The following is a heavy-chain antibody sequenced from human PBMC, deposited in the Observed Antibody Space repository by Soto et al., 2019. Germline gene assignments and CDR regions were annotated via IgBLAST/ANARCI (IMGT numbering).Heavy chain of an antibody. CDR2: ISSSSSYI. Sequence: GGSLRLSCAASGFTFSSYSMNWVRQAPGKGLEWVSPISSSSSYIYYADSVKGRFTISRDNAKNSLYLQMNSLRAEDTAVYYCARDGGSSSHNYYYYYGMDVWGQGTTVTVSS. CDR1: GFTFSSYS. J-gene: IGHJ6*02. V-gene: IGHV3-21*01. D-gene: IGHD6-13*01. CDR3: ARDGGSSSHNYYYYYGMDV.